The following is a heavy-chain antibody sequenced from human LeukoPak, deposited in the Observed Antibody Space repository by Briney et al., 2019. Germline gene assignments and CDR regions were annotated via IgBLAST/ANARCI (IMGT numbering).Heavy chain of an antibody. CDR3: ARDGWSPDY. J-gene: IGHJ4*02. Sequence: PGGSLRLSCAASGFTFSRYWMSWVRQVPGKGLEWVANIKQDGSEKYYVDPVKGRFTISRDNAKNSLYLQMNSLRAEDTAVYYCARDGWSPDYWGQGTLVTVSS. CDR2: IKQDGSEK. V-gene: IGHV3-7*01. CDR1: GFTFSRYW.